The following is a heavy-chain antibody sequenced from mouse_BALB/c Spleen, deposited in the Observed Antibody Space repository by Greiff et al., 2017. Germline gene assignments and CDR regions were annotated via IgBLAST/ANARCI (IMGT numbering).Heavy chain of an antibody. CDR2: ISDGGSYT. J-gene: IGHJ3*01. CDR1: GFTFSDYS. D-gene: IGHD2-3*01. Sequence: EVQVVESGGGLVKPGGSLKLSCAASGFTFSDYSMYWVRQTPEKRLEWVATISDGGSYTYYPDSVKGRFTISRDNAKNNLYLQMSSLKSEDTAMYYCARDDGYYGFAYWGQGTLVTVSA. V-gene: IGHV5-4*02. CDR3: ARDDGYYGFAY.